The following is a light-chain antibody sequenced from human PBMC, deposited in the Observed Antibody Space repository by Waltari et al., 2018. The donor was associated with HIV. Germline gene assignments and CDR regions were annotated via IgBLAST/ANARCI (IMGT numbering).Light chain of an antibody. CDR3: CSYAGTYTYV. CDR2: EVS. V-gene: IGLV2-11*01. CDR1: SSDIGYFDY. Sequence: QSALTQPRSVSGSPGQSVTISCTGTSSDIGYFDYVSWYQHSPGKAPKVIIYEVSQRPSGVPYRFTASKSGITASLTISGLQDEDEADYYCCSYAGTYTYVFGTGTTVTVL. J-gene: IGLJ1*01.